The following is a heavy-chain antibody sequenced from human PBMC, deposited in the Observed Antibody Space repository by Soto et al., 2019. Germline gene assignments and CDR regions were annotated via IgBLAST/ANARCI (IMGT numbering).Heavy chain of an antibody. Sequence: TQALTYAVPGGALWSYFRSLHGPTDGEGLEWIGRIYTSGSTNYNPSLKSRVTMSVDTSKNQFSLKLSSVTAADTAVYYCARLFPTLDDILTGYSFYVMACWGQGTKVTGS. J-gene: IGHJ6*02. CDR3: ARLFPTLDDILTGYSFYVMAC. CDR1: GGALWSYF. D-gene: IGHD3-9*01. V-gene: IGHV4-4*07. CDR2: IYTSGST.